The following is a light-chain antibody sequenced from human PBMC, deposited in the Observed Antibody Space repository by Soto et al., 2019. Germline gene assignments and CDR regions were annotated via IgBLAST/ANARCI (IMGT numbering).Light chain of an antibody. CDR2: EVG. Sequence: QSALTQPASVSGSPGQSITISCTGTSSDVGGHNYVSWYQQHPGRAPELMIYEVGNRPSGISNRFSGSKSGNTASLTISGLQPEDEADYYCSSYAGSNNLVFGGGTKLTVL. V-gene: IGLV2-14*01. CDR1: SSDVGGHNY. CDR3: SSYAGSNNLV. J-gene: IGLJ2*01.